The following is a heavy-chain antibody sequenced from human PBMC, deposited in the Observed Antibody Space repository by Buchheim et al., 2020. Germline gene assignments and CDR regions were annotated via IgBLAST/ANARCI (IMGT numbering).Heavy chain of an antibody. CDR2: IYSGGST. V-gene: IGHV3-66*01. Sequence: EVQLVESGGGLVQPGGSLRLSCAASGFTVSSNYMSWVRQAPGKGLEWVSVIYSGGSTYYADSVKGRFTISRDNSKNTLYLQMNSLRAEDTAVYYCAREQKLLWFGDPYGMDVWGQGTT. D-gene: IGHD3-10*01. CDR1: GFTVSSNY. J-gene: IGHJ6*02. CDR3: AREQKLLWFGDPYGMDV.